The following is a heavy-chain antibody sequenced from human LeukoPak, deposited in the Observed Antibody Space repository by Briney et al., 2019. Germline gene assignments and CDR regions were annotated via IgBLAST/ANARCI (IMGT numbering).Heavy chain of an antibody. V-gene: IGHV4-59*01. D-gene: IGHD1-26*01. J-gene: IGHJ4*01. CDR2: IHFSGST. CDR1: DASISGYY. CDR3: ARDLGGIYFDY. Sequence: PSETLSLTCTVSDASISGYYWSWIRQPPGKGLEWIGPIHFSGSTNYNPSLRSRVTISVDTSKNQLSLKLSSVTAADTAVYYCARDLGGIYFDYWGQRTLPTVSS.